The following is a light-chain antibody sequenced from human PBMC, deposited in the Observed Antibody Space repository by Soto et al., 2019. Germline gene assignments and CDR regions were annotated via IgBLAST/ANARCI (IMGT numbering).Light chain of an antibody. J-gene: IGKJ5*01. CDR2: DAS. V-gene: IGKV1-5*01. Sequence: DIQMTQSPSTLSASVGDRVIITCRASQSLTGWLAWYQQKPGKAPKVLIYDASSLESGVPSRFSGSGFGTEFTLTISSLQPDDFATYYCQQYKSNPITFGQGTRLKIK. CDR1: QSLTGW. CDR3: QQYKSNPIT.